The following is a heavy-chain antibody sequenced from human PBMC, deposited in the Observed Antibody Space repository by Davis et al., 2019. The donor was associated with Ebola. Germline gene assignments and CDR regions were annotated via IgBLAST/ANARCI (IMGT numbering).Heavy chain of an antibody. CDR3: AKACSSTSCYLGYGY. CDR1: GFTFSSYG. J-gene: IGHJ4*02. CDR2: IWYDGSNK. Sequence: GESLKISCAASGFTFSSYGMHWVRQAPGKGLEWVAVIWYDGSNKYYADSVKGRFTISRDNSKNTLYLQMNSLRAEDTAVYYCAKACSSTSCYLGYGYWGQGTLVTVSS. V-gene: IGHV3-30*02. D-gene: IGHD2-2*01.